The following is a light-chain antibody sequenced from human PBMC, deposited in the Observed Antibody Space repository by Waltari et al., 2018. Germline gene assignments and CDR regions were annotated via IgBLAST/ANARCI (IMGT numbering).Light chain of an antibody. CDR3: QVWDGGRVV. Sequence: SYVLTQPPSASVAPGQEATIKVGGNNLGSKPVHWYQQKPGQAPVLVVYDDSDRASGIPERFSGSKSGDTATLTISRVEAGDEADYSCQVWDGGRVVFGGGTKLTVL. CDR2: DDS. V-gene: IGLV3-21*02. J-gene: IGLJ2*01. CDR1: NLGSKP.